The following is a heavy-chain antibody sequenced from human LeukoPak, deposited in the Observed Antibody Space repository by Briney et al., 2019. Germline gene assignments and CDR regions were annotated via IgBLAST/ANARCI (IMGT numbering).Heavy chain of an antibody. CDR1: GYTFTGYY. CDR3: AREGTKWDAFGL. Sequence: SVKVSCKASGYTFTGYYMHWVRQAPGQGLEWMGWINPNSGGTNYAQKFQGRVTMTRDTSISTAYMELSRLKSDDTALYYCAREGTKWDAFGLWGQGTMVTVSS. D-gene: IGHD1-7*01. CDR2: INPNSGGT. J-gene: IGHJ3*01. V-gene: IGHV1-2*02.